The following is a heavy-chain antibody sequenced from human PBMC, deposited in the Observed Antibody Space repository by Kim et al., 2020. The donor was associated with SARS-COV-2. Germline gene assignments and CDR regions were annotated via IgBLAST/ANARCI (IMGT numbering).Heavy chain of an antibody. CDR1: GFTFSSYA. D-gene: IGHD2-15*01. CDR3: AKVLGYCSGGSCHPNSGFDY. Sequence: GGSLRLSCAASGFTFSSYAMSWVRQAPGKGLEWVSAISGSGGSTYYADSVKGRFTISRDNSKNTLYLQMNSLRAEDTAVYYCAKVLGYCSGGSCHPNSGFDYWGQGTLVTVSS. J-gene: IGHJ4*02. CDR2: ISGSGGST. V-gene: IGHV3-23*01.